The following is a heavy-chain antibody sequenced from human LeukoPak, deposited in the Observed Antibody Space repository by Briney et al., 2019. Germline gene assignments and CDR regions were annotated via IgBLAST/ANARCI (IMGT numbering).Heavy chain of an antibody. D-gene: IGHD6-13*01. J-gene: IGHJ4*02. V-gene: IGHV1-2*02. CDR1: GYTFTGYY. CDR2: INPNSGGT. CDR3: ARDRAGAGRFDY. Sequence: ASVKVSCKASGYTFTGYYMHWVRQAPGQGLEWMGWINPNSGGTNYAQKFQGRVTMTRDTSISTAYMELSRLRSDDTAVYYCARDRAGAGRFDYWGQGTLVTVSS.